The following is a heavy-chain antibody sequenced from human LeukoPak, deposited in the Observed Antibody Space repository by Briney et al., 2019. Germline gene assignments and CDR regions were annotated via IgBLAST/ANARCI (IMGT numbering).Heavy chain of an antibody. J-gene: IGHJ6*03. Sequence: SVKVSCKASGGTFSSYAISWVRQAPGQGLEWMGGIIPIFGTANYAQKFQGRVTITTDESTSTAYMELSSLRSEDTAVYYCARGSSSSSGSHYYYYYMDVWGKGTTVTVSS. V-gene: IGHV1-69*05. CDR3: ARGSSSSSGSHYYYYYMDV. D-gene: IGHD6-6*01. CDR2: IIPIFGTA. CDR1: GGTFSSYA.